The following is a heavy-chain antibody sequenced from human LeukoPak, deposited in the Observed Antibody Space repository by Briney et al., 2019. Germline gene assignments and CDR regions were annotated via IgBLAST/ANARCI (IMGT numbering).Heavy chain of an antibody. D-gene: IGHD3-10*01. V-gene: IGHV3-23*01. CDR3: ARAGYGSGSSYSPLYAFDI. CDR2: ISGSDGST. J-gene: IGHJ3*02. Sequence: PGGSLRLSCAASGFTLSSYARSWVRQAPGKGLEWVSAISGSDGSTYYAEAGKGRFTISRDNAKNSLYLQMNSLRAEDTAVYYCARAGYGSGSSYSPLYAFDIWGQGPMVTVSS. CDR1: GFTLSSYA.